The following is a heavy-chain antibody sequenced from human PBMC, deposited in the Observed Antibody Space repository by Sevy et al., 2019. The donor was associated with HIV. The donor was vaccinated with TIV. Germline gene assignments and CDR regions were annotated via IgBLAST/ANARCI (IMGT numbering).Heavy chain of an antibody. CDR1: GFTFSNAW. Sequence: GESLKISCAASGFTFSNAWMSWVRQAPWKGLEWVGRIKSKPDGGTTDYAATVKGRFTISRDDSKNTLYLQMNSLKTEDTAVYYCTTDQMGFDYSNYYYYYYMDVWGKGTTVTVSS. V-gene: IGHV3-15*01. CDR3: TTDQMGFDYSNYYYYYYMDV. J-gene: IGHJ6*03. D-gene: IGHD4-4*01. CDR2: IKSKPDGGTT.